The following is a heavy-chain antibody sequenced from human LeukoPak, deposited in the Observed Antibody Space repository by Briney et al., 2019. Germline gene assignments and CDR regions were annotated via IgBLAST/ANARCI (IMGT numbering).Heavy chain of an antibody. CDR1: GFSFSSYA. D-gene: IGHD2-2*01. J-gene: IGHJ4*02. Sequence: GGSLRLSCAASGFSFSSYAMSWVRQAPGKGLEWVSAISGSGGSTYYADSVKGRFTISRGNSKNTLYLQMNSLRAEDTAVYYCAKDLRRGRTSCYLDYWGQGTLVTVSS. CDR3: AKDLRRGRTSCYLDY. CDR2: ISGSGGST. V-gene: IGHV3-23*01.